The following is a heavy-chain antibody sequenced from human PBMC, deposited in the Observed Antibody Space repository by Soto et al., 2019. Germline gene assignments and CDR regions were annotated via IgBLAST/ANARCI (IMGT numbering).Heavy chain of an antibody. J-gene: IGHJ6*02. CDR2: IDPSDSYT. D-gene: IGHD4-4*01. CDR3: ASHLPTVNTCYSCYDGMDV. V-gene: IGHV5-10-1*01. CDR1: GYSFTSYW. Sequence: PGESLKISFQGSGYSFTSYWLSCVRQMAWEGLDLMVRIDPSDSYTNYSPSFPGHVTISADKAINTAYVQWSSLKASCTAMYYCASHLPTVNTCYSCYDGMDVWGRVTTVTVS.